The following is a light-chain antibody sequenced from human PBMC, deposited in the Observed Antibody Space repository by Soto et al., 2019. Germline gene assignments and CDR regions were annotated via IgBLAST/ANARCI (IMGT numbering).Light chain of an antibody. J-gene: IGLJ1*01. CDR3: SSYTSSSPYV. Sequence: QSSLTQPASVSGSLGQSITISCTGTSSDVGGFNYVSWYQLHPGKAPKLMIYEVSNRLSGVSNRFSGSKSGNTASLTISGLQAEDEADYYCSSYTSSSPYVFGTGTKVTVL. V-gene: IGLV2-14*01. CDR1: SSDVGGFNY. CDR2: EVS.